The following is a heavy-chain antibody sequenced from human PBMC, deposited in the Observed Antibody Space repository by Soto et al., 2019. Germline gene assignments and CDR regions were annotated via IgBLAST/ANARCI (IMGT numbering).Heavy chain of an antibody. CDR3: TRVSRTWEDDY. CDR2: ISYDGSNK. D-gene: IGHD1-26*01. CDR1: GFTFSSYG. Sequence: GGSLRLSCAASGFTFSSYGVHWVRQAPGKGLEWVAVISYDGSNKYYADSVKGRFTISRDNSKNTLYLQMNSLRAEDTAVYYCTRVSRTWEDDYWGRGTLVTVSS. J-gene: IGHJ4*02. V-gene: IGHV3-30*03.